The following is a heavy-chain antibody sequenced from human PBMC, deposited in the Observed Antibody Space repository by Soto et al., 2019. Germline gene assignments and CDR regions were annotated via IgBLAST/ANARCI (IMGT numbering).Heavy chain of an antibody. CDR1: GGSFSGYY. D-gene: IGHD2-8*02. V-gene: IGHV4-34*01. J-gene: IGHJ4*02. CDR2: INHSGST. Sequence: QVQLQQWGAGLLKPSETLSLTCAVYGGSFSGYYWTWIRQPPGTGLEWIGEINHSGSTNYNPSLNRRVTIAVDTSKNQFSLKLTSVTAADTAVYYCARDKITGLFGYWGKGTLVTVSS. CDR3: ARDKITGLFGY.